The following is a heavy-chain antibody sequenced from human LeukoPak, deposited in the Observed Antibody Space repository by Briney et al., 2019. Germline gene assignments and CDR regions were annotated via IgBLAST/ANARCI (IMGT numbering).Heavy chain of an antibody. V-gene: IGHV3-7*01. Sequence: GGSLRLSCAASGFTFSSCVRSWVRQAPAKGQGWVGNIRQDGSERNYADCVTGRITTPRDHAKNSLYLQKNSLSAEATSVYYCARAISYCSSTSSYVTQYPYSYYGMDGWGQGTTVTVSS. CDR2: IRQDGSER. CDR1: GFTFSSCV. J-gene: IGHJ6*02. D-gene: IGHD2-2*01. CDR3: ARAISYCSSTSSYVTQYPYSYYGMDG.